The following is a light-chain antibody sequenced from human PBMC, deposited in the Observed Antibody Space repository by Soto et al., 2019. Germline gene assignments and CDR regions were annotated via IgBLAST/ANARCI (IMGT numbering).Light chain of an antibody. Sequence: EIVLTQSPGTLSLSPGERATLSCRASQSVSSSYFAWYQQKPDQAPRLLIYGASGRATGIPHRISGSGSGTAYTLTIIRLEPADCAVNYCHQYGSSPMYTFGQGTKLEIK. V-gene: IGKV3-20*01. CDR1: QSVSSSY. CDR3: HQYGSSPMYT. CDR2: GAS. J-gene: IGKJ2*01.